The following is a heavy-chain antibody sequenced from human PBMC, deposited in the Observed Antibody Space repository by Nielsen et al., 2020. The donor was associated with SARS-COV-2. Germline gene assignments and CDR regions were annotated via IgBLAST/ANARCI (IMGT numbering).Heavy chain of an antibody. CDR1: GFTFSSYA. Sequence: GSLRLSCAASGFTFSSYAMHWVRQAPGKGLEWVAVISYDGSNKYYADSVKGRFTISRDNSKNTLYLQMNSLRAEDTAVYYCARDRKQIMTTLYYYYGMDVWGQGTTVTVSS. V-gene: IGHV3-30*04. CDR3: ARDRKQIMTTLYYYYGMDV. CDR2: ISYDGSNK. J-gene: IGHJ6*02. D-gene: IGHD3-16*01.